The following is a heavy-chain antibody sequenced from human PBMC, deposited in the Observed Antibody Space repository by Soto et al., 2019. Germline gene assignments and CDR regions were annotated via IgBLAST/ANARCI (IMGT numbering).Heavy chain of an antibody. V-gene: IGHV3-23*01. CDR2: ISGSGGGT. Sequence: GGSLRLSCAASGFTFSSYAMSWVRQAPGKGLEWVSAISGSGGGTYYADSVKGRFTISRDNSKNTLYLQMNSLRAEDTAVYYCAKDGTWIYGDYDSGMDVWGQGNTVTVSS. J-gene: IGHJ6*02. D-gene: IGHD4-17*01. CDR3: AKDGTWIYGDYDSGMDV. CDR1: GFTFSSYA.